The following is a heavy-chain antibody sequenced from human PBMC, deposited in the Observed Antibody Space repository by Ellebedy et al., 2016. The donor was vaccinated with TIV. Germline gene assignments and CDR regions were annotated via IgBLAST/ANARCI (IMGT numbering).Heavy chain of an antibody. CDR2: IDPNSGAT. D-gene: IGHD2-21*01. Sequence: AASVKVSCKASGYTFTDYYMHWVRQAPGQGLEWMGWIDPNSGATSSAQKFRGRVTMTRDTSISTLYLELSRLRSDDTAVYYCTRGRSTIPPDYYYYGMGVWGQGTTVTVSS. J-gene: IGHJ6*02. CDR3: TRGRSTIPPDYYYYGMGV. V-gene: IGHV1-2*02. CDR1: GYTFTDYY.